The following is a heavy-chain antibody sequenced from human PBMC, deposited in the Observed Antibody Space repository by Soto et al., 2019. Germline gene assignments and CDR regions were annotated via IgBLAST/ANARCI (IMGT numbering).Heavy chain of an antibody. CDR3: AREGGYSGYDYRGWFDP. Sequence: QLQLQESGSGLVKPSQTLSLTCAVSGGSISSGGYSWSWIRQPPGKGLEWIGYIYHSGSTYYNPSLKSRVTISVDRSKNQFSLKLSSVTAADTAVYYCAREGGYSGYDYRGWFDPWGQGTLVTVSS. J-gene: IGHJ5*02. CDR2: IYHSGST. D-gene: IGHD5-12*01. CDR1: GGSISSGGYS. V-gene: IGHV4-30-2*01.